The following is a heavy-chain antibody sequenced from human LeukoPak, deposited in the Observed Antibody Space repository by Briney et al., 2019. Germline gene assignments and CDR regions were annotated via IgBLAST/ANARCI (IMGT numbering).Heavy chain of an antibody. CDR1: GFTFRSFE. Sequence: PGGSLRLSCVASGFTFRSFEMNWVRQAPGKGLEWLSHISRSGSTTYYVDSVKGRFAISRDNAANSVYLQMNSLRAEDTAVYYCVTNFDPDVDWGQGTLVTVSS. CDR3: VTNFDPDVD. J-gene: IGHJ4*02. CDR2: ISRSGSTT. D-gene: IGHD3-9*01. V-gene: IGHV3-48*03.